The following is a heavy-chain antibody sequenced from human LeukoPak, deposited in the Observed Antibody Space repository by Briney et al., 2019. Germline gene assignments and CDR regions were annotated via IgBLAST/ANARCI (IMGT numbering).Heavy chain of an antibody. V-gene: IGHV1-69*05. J-gene: IGHJ2*01. Sequence: ASVKVSCKASGGTFISYAISWVRQAPGQGLEWMGGIIPIFGTANYAQKFQGRVTITTDESTSTAYMELSSLRSEDTAVYYCAREPQGSAAGTELLWYFDLWGRGTLVTVSS. CDR2: IIPIFGTA. CDR3: AREPQGSAAGTELLWYFDL. D-gene: IGHD6-13*01. CDR1: GGTFISYA.